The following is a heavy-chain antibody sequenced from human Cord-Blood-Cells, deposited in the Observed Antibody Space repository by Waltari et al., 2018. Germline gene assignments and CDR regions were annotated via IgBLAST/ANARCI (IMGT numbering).Heavy chain of an antibody. Sequence: QVQLVPSGAEVKKPGASVKVSCKASGYTFTSYAMHWVRPAPGQRLEWMGWINAGNGNTKYSQKFQGRVTITRDTSASTAYMELSSLRSEDTAVYYCAREGRGYSGYDFDYWGQGTLVTVSS. CDR3: AREGRGYSGYDFDY. CDR1: GYTFTSYA. CDR2: INAGNGNT. D-gene: IGHD5-12*01. J-gene: IGHJ4*02. V-gene: IGHV1-3*01.